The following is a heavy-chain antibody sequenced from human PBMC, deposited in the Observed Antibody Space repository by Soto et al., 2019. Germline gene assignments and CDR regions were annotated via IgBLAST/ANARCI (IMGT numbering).Heavy chain of an antibody. V-gene: IGHV4-59*01. Sequence: PSETLSLTCTVSGGSISSYYWSWIRQPPGKGLEWIGYIYYSGSTNYNPSLKSRVTISVDTSKNQFSLKLSSVTAADTAVYYCASDKVTSRGPRHYFDYWGQGTLVTVSS. D-gene: IGHD5-18*01. CDR3: ASDKVTSRGPRHYFDY. CDR2: IYYSGST. J-gene: IGHJ4*02. CDR1: GGSISSYY.